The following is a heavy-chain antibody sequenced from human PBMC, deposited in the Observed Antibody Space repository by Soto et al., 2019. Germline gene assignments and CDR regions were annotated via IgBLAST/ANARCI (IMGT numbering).Heavy chain of an antibody. D-gene: IGHD2-15*01. Sequence: ASVKVSCKASGYTFTGYYMHWVRQAPGQGLEWMGWINPNSGGTNYAQKFQGWVTMTRDTSISTAYMELSRLRSDDTAVYYCACCSGGSSTYVMYVWGQGTTVPVSS. CDR3: ACCSGGSSTYVMYV. CDR1: GYTFTGYY. J-gene: IGHJ6*02. V-gene: IGHV1-2*04. CDR2: INPNSGGT.